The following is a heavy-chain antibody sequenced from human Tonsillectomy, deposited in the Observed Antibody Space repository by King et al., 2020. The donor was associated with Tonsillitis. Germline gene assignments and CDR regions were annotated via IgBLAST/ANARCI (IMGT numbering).Heavy chain of an antibody. V-gene: IGHV3-9*01. CDR3: APTSGWYGSDAFDI. CDR2: ISWNSGSI. CDR1: GFTFDDYA. J-gene: IGHJ3*02. D-gene: IGHD6-19*01. Sequence: QLVQSGGGLVQPGRSLRLSCEASGFTFDDYAMHWVRQAPGKGLEWVSGISWNSGSIGYSDSVKGRFTISRDNAKNSLYLQMNSLRAEDTALYYCAPTSGWYGSDAFDIWGQGTMVTVSS.